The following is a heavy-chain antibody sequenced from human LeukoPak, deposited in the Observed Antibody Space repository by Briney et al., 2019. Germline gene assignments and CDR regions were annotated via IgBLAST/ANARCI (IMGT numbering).Heavy chain of an antibody. CDR1: GFTFSSYA. Sequence: SGGSLRLSCAASGFTFSSYAMSWVRQALGKGLEWVSAISGSGGSTYYADSVKGRFTISRDNSKNTLYLQMNSLRAEDTAVYYCAKVGPRGGYQVIDYWGQGTLVTVSS. D-gene: IGHD5-12*01. J-gene: IGHJ4*02. V-gene: IGHV3-23*01. CDR2: ISGSGGST. CDR3: AKVGPRGGYQVIDY.